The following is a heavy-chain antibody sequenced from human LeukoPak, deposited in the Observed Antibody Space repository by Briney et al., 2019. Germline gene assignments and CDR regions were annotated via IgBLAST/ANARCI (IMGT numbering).Heavy chain of an antibody. CDR2: IYFTGST. CDR3: AREGGNYYGSASYGGYYYYMDV. V-gene: IGHV4-59*01. Sequence: SETLSLTCTVSGGSLNPYYWTWIRQSPGKGLEWIGYIYFTGSTTYNPSLKSRVTFSVDRSTNQFSLKLTSVTAADTAVYYCAREGGNYYGSASYGGYYYYMDVWGKGTTVTVSS. J-gene: IGHJ6*03. D-gene: IGHD3-10*01. CDR1: GGSLNPYY.